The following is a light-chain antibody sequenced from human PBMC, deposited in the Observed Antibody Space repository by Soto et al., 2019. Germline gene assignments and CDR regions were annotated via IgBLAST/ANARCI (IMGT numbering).Light chain of an antibody. J-gene: IGKJ2*01. Sequence: EIVMTQSPATLSVSPGERATLSCRASQSVSSNLAWYQQKPGQAPRLLIYGASTRATGIPARFSGSGSGTELALTISGLQSEDFEVYYCQQYNNWPYTFGQGTKVDIK. CDR1: QSVSSN. CDR2: GAS. V-gene: IGKV3-15*01. CDR3: QQYNNWPYT.